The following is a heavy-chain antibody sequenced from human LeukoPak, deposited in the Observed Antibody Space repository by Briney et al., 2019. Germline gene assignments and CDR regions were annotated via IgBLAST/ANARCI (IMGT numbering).Heavy chain of an antibody. D-gene: IGHD2-15*01. CDR2: ISYDGSNK. V-gene: IGHV3-30-3*01. J-gene: IGHJ4*02. CDR1: GFTFSSYA. Sequence: PGGSLRLSCAASGFTFSSYAMHWVRQAPGKGLEWVAVISYDGSNKYYADSVKGRFTISRDNSKNTLYLQMNSLRAEDTAVYYCAKDSIRRHCSGGSCPFDYWGQGTLVTVSS. CDR3: AKDSIRRHCSGGSCPFDY.